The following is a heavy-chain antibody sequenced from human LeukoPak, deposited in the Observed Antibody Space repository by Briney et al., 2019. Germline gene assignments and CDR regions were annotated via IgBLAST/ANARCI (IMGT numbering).Heavy chain of an antibody. D-gene: IGHD5-24*01. CDR3: LEMNTKGY. CDR1: GFTFSGAA. CDR2: IRSKARSYAT. Sequence: GGSLRLSCADSGFTFSGAAIHWVRQASGKGLEWVGRIRSKARSYATEYAASARGRFTISREDSKNTAYLQMNSLKTEDTAIYYCLEMNTKGYWGQGTLVTVSS. V-gene: IGHV3-73*01. J-gene: IGHJ4*02.